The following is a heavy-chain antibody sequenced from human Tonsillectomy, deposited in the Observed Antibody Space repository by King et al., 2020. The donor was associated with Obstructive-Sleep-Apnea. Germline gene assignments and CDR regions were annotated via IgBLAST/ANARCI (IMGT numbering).Heavy chain of an antibody. J-gene: IGHJ4*02. D-gene: IGHD5-18*01. V-gene: IGHV3-23*04. Sequence: VQLVESGGGFVQPGGSLRLSCAASGFTFSNYAMSWVRQAPGKGLEWVSAINTGGGTTCNSDSVKGRFTISGDNSKNTLYLQMNSLRAEDTAVYYCAKRVDKAMVFDYWGQGTLVTVSS. CDR3: AKRVDKAMVFDY. CDR2: INTGGGTT. CDR1: GFTFSNYA.